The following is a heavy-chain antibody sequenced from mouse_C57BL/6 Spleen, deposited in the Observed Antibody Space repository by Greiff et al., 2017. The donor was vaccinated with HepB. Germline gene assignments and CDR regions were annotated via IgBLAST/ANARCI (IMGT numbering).Heavy chain of an antibody. Sequence: QVQLQQPGAELVKPGASVKLSCKASGYTFTSYWMHWVKQRPGQGLEWIGMIHPNSGSTNYNEKFKSKATLTVDKSSSTAYMQLSSLTSEDSAVYYCARDDYDYEAWFAYWGQGTLVTVSA. D-gene: IGHD2-4*01. V-gene: IGHV1-64*01. CDR2: IHPNSGST. CDR1: GYTFTSYW. J-gene: IGHJ3*01. CDR3: ARDDYDYEAWFAY.